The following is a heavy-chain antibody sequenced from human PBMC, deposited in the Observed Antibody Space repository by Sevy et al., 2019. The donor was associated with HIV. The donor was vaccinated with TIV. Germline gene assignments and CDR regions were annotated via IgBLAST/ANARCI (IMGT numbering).Heavy chain of an antibody. CDR1: GGSITSLY. Sequence: SQTLSLTCTVSGGSITSLYWNWIRQPPGKGLEWIANIYYNGHSNYNPSLKSRVTLSLDTSKNQFSLRLSSVTAADTAMYYCAGENAWGRGYSWGQGTLVTVSS. V-gene: IGHV4-59*08. CDR3: AGENAWGRGYS. CDR2: IYYNGHS. D-gene: IGHD1-26*01. J-gene: IGHJ4*02.